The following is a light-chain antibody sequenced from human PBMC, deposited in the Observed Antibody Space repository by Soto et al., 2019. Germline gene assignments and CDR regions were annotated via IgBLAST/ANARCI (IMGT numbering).Light chain of an antibody. J-gene: IGKJ1*01. V-gene: IGKV3-11*01. Sequence: EVVLTQSPATLSLSAGERATLSCRASQSVTNSLAWYQQKPGQPPRLLIYNGSSRATGIPARFSGSGSGTDFTLTISSLEPEDFAIYYCQQRGDWPRWMFGQGTKVDI. CDR2: NGS. CDR3: QQRGDWPRWM. CDR1: QSVTNS.